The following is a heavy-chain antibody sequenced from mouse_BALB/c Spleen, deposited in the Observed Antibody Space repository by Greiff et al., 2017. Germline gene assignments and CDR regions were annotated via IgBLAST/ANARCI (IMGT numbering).Heavy chain of an antibody. J-gene: IGHJ3*01. CDR2: ISDGGSYT. CDR3: ARGYGNCGFAY. D-gene: IGHD2-10*02. V-gene: IGHV5-4*02. CDR1: GFTFSDYY. Sequence: EVQLVESGGGLVKPGGSLKLSCAASGFTFSDYYMYWVRQTPEKRLEWVATISDGGSYTYYPDSVKGRFTISRDNAKNNLYLQMSSLKSEDTAMYYCARGYGNCGFAYWGQGTLVTVSA.